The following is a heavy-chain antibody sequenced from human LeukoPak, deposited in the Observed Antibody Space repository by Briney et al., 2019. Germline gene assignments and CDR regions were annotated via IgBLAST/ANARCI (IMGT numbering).Heavy chain of an antibody. V-gene: IGHV3-30*04. D-gene: IGHD3-10*01. J-gene: IGHJ4*02. CDR1: GFTFISYA. Sequence: GGSLRLSCGASGFTFISYAMHWVRQAPGKGLEWVSIISYDGSDEKFADSVKGRFTISRDNSKNMVFLQMNSLRAEDTAVYYCAIDQGATLVRGVTPYLDYWGQGTLVSVSS. CDR2: ISYDGSDE. CDR3: AIDQGATLVRGVTPYLDY.